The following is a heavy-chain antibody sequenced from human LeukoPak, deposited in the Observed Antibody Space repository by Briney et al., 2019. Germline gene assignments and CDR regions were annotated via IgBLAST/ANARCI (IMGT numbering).Heavy chain of an antibody. CDR2: ICYSGST. D-gene: IGHD3-10*01. J-gene: IGHJ4*02. V-gene: IGHV4-30-4*08. Sequence: SETLSLTCAVYGGSFSGYYWSWIRQPPGKGLEWIGYICYSGSTYYNPSLKSRVTISVDTSKNQFSLKLSSVTAADTAVCYCATYYYGSGSFDYWGQGTLVTVSS. CDR3: ATYYYGSGSFDY. CDR1: GGSFSGYY.